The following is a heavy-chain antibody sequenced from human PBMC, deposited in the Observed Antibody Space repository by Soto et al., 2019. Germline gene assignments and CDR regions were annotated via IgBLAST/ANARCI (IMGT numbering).Heavy chain of an antibody. V-gene: IGHV4-31*03. Sequence: SETLSLTCTVSGGSISSGGYYWSWNRQHPGKGLEWIGYIYYSGSTYYNPSLKSRVTISVDTSKNQFSLKLSSVTAADTAVYYWARGTRDHYFDYWGQGTLVTVSS. CDR1: GGSISSGGYY. CDR2: IYYSGST. D-gene: IGHD1-7*01. CDR3: ARGTRDHYFDY. J-gene: IGHJ4*02.